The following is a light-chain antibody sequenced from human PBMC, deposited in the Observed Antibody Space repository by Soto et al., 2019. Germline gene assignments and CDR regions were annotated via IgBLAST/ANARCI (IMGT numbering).Light chain of an antibody. V-gene: IGKV1-5*03. Sequence: IQMTQSPPTRSASVVDRVTITCRASQSISSCLAWPQQKPGKAPKLLIYKASSLEDGVPSRFNGSGSGTEFTLTIRILQSDDFATYYCQQYSSYSPYTLGQGTKLEVK. CDR3: QQYSSYSPYT. J-gene: IGKJ2*01. CDR1: QSISSC. CDR2: KAS.